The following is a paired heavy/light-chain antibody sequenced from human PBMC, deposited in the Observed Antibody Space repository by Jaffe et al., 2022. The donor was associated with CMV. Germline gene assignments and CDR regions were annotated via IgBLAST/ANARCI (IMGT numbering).Light chain of an antibody. CDR2: DAS. CDR1: QSVSSY. CDR3: QQRSNWPS. Sequence: EIVLTQSPATLSLSPGERATLSCRASQSVSSYLAWYQQKPGQAPRLLIYDASNRATGIPARFSGSGSGTDFTLTISSLEPEDFAVYYCQQRSNWPSFGQGTKVEIK. V-gene: IGKV3-11*01. J-gene: IGKJ1*01.
Heavy chain of an antibody. CDR3: ARSLSVPAARDPYYYYYYMDV. D-gene: IGHD2-2*01. CDR1: GGSFSGYY. J-gene: IGHJ6*03. Sequence: QVQLQQWGAGLLKPSETLSLTCAVYGGSFSGYYWSWIRQPPGKGLEWIGEINHSGSTNYNPSLKSRVTISVDTSKNQFSLKLSSVTAADTAVYYCARSLSVPAARDPYYYYYYMDVWGKGTTVTVSS. CDR2: INHSGST. V-gene: IGHV4-34*01.